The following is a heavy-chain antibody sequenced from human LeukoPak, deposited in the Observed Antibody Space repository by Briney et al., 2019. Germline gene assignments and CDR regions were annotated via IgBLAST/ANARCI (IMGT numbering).Heavy chain of an antibody. CDR3: ASLRDGYNHLFDY. J-gene: IGHJ4*02. CDR2: IIPIFGTA. CDR1: GGTFSSYA. Sequence: GASVKVSCKASGGTFSSYAISWVRQAPGQGLEWMGGIIPIFGTADYAQKFQGRVTITADKSTSTAYMELSSLRSEDTAVYYCASLRDGYNHLFDYWGQGTLVTVSS. V-gene: IGHV1-69*06. D-gene: IGHD5-24*01.